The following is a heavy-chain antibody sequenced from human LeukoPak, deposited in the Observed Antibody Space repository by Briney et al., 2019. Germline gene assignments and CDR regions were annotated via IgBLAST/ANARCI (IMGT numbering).Heavy chain of an antibody. J-gene: IGHJ4*02. CDR2: IYYSGST. CDR1: GGSISSHY. Sequence: PSETLSLTCTVSGGSISSHYWSWIRQPPGKGLEWIGYIYYSGSTNYNPSLKSRVTISVDTSKNQFSLKLSSVTAADTAVYYCARELDYWGQGTLVTVSS. CDR3: ARELDY. V-gene: IGHV4-59*11.